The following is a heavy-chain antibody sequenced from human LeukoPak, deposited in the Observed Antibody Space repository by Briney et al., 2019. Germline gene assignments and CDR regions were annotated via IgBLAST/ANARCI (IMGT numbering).Heavy chain of an antibody. CDR1: GFTFSTYW. CDR3: ARGEAVASY. Sequence: PGGSLRLSCAVSGFTFSTYWMSWVRQAPGKGLEWVPNINQDGSEKFYVDSVRGRFTISRDNAKNSLYLQMNSLRAEDTALYYCARGEAVASYWGQGTLVTVSS. V-gene: IGHV3-7*03. CDR2: INQDGSEK. J-gene: IGHJ4*02. D-gene: IGHD6-19*01.